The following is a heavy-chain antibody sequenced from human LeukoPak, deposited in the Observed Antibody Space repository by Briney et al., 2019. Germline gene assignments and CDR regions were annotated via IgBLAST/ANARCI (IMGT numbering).Heavy chain of an antibody. Sequence: ASVKVSCKASGYTFTSYDINWVRQATGQGLGWMGWMNPNSGNTGYAQEFQGRVTMTRNTSISTAYMELSSLRSEDTAVYYCARGYKPVEMAAILTYYYGMDVWGQGTTVTVSS. CDR2: MNPNSGNT. V-gene: IGHV1-8*01. CDR1: GYTFTSYD. J-gene: IGHJ6*02. D-gene: IGHD5-24*01. CDR3: ARGYKPVEMAAILTYYYGMDV.